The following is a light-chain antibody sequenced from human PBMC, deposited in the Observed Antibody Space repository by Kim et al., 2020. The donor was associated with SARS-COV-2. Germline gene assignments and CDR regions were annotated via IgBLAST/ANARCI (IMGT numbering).Light chain of an antibody. CDR1: SSDVGSYNR. CDR3: SSYTSSSTV. Sequence: QSALTQPPSVSGSPGQSVTISCTGTSSDVGSYNRVSWHQQPPGTAPKLMIYEVSNRPSGVPDRFSGSKSGNTASLTISGLQAEDEADYYCSSYTSSSTVFGGGTQLTVL. V-gene: IGLV2-18*02. CDR2: EVS. J-gene: IGLJ2*01.